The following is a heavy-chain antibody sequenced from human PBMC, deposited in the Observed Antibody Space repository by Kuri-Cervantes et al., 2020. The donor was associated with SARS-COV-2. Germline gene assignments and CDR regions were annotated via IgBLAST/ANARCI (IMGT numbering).Heavy chain of an antibody. V-gene: IGHV1-18*01. D-gene: IGHD3-3*01. Sequence: ASVKISCKASGYTFTSYGSSWVRHAPGQGLEWMGWISAYNGNTNYAQKLQGRVTMTTDTSTSTAYMKLRSLRSDDTAVYYCARELGDEGYYDFCSGTKYYYYYMDVWGKGTTVTVSS. CDR2: ISAYNGNT. J-gene: IGHJ6*03. CDR3: ARELGDEGYYDFCSGTKYYYYYMDV. CDR1: GYTFTSYG.